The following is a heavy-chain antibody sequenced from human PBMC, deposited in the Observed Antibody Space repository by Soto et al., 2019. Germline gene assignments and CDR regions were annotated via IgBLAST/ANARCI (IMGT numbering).Heavy chain of an antibody. CDR2: ISSSSSYI. D-gene: IGHD6-13*01. Sequence: PGGSPRLSCAASGFTFSSYSMNWVRQAPGKGLEWVSSISSSSSYIYYADSVKGRFTISRDNAKNSLYLQMNSLRAEDTAVYYSARDPSPAATIAFDIWGQGTMVTVSS. CDR3: ARDPSPAATIAFDI. CDR1: GFTFSSYS. J-gene: IGHJ3*02. V-gene: IGHV3-21*01.